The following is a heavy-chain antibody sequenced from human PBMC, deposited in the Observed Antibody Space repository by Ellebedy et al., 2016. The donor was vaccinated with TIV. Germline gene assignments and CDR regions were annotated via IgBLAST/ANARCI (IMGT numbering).Heavy chain of an antibody. CDR3: ARVRQGSGGYNF. D-gene: IGHD5-12*01. Sequence: PGGSLRLSCAASGFTFSDYYMSWIRQAPGKGLEWISYISSSVTTVYYADSVKGRFTISRDNAKNLLYLQMNSLRVEDTAMYYCARVRQGSGGYNFWGQGTLVTVSS. CDR1: GFTFSDYY. J-gene: IGHJ4*02. CDR2: ISSSVTTV. V-gene: IGHV3-11*01.